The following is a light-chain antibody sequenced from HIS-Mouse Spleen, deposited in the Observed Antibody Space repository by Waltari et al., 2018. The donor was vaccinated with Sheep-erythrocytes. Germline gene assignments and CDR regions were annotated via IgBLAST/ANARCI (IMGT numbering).Light chain of an antibody. J-gene: IGLJ3*02. V-gene: IGLV2-14*01. CDR3: SSYTSSSTNWV. Sequence: QSALTQPASVSGSPGQSITISCTGTSSDVGGYNYVSWYQQHPGKAHKLMIYEVSTRPSGVSNRFSGSKSGNTASLTISGLQAEDEADYYCSSYTSSSTNWVFGGGTKLTVL. CDR1: SSDVGGYNY. CDR2: EVS.